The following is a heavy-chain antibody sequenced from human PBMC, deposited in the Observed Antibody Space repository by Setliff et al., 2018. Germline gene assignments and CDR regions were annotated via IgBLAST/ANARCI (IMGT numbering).Heavy chain of an antibody. CDR2: IYPGDSDT. J-gene: IGHJ3*01. CDR3: TRHEDRNKCTSSSCYRANDAFDV. D-gene: IGHD2-2*01. CDR1: GYIFTNYW. Sequence: GESLKISCKASGYIFTNYWIGWVRQMPGKGLEWMSVIYPGDSDTRYSPSFQGQVTISADKSINTAYLQWSSLKASDTAIYYCTRHEDRNKCTSSSCYRANDAFDVWGQGAMVTVSS. V-gene: IGHV5-51*01.